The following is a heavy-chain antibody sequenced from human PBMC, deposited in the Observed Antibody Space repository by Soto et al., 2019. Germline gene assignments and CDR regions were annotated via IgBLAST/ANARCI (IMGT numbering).Heavy chain of an antibody. V-gene: IGHV4-34*01. CDR2: SSHGGSP. Sequence: SETLSLTCAVYGGSLDSYFWSWIRQSPGTGLEWIGESSHGGSPKYNPSLKSRATISLDTSKNQFSLTLNSVIAADTAVYYCARGRAIFGANYYFDYWGQGTLVTVSS. J-gene: IGHJ4*02. D-gene: IGHD3-3*01. CDR3: ARGRAIFGANYYFDY. CDR1: GGSLDSYF.